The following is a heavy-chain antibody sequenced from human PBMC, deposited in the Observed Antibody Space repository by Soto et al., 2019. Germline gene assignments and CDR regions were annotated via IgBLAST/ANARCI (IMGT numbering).Heavy chain of an antibody. CDR3: ARSFEAGYDSSGYPYGMDV. D-gene: IGHD3-22*01. CDR1: GYTFTDFY. CDR2: INPNSGGA. V-gene: IGHV1-2*04. J-gene: IGHJ6*02. Sequence: ASVKVSCKASGYTFTDFYVHWVRQAPGQGLEWMGWINPNSGGANYAQNFQGWVTMTRDTSISTAYMELSSLRSDDTAVYYCARSFEAGYDSSGYPYGMDVWGQGTTVTVSS.